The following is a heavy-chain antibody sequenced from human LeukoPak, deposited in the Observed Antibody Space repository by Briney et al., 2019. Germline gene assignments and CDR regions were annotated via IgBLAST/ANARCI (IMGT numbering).Heavy chain of an antibody. D-gene: IGHD1-26*01. V-gene: IGHV1-18*01. Sequence: ASVKVSCKASGYTFINYGISWVRQAPGQGLEWMGWISVYSGNTNYVQNLQGRVMMTTDTSTNTAYLELRSLRSDDTAIYYCARGEDGRSSAARMGYWGPGTLVTVSS. CDR2: ISVYSGNT. CDR3: ARGEDGRSSAARMGY. CDR1: GYTFINYG. J-gene: IGHJ4*02.